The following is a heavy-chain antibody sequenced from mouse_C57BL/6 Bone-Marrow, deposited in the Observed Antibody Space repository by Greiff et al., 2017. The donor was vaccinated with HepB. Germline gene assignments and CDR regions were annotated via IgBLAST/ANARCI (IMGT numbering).Heavy chain of an antibody. CDR2: IGGDGST. J-gene: IGHJ4*01. CDR3: DKLDRRAMDY. Sequence: VKLQESGPGLVAPSQSLSIPCTASGFSLTSYGVSWVRQPPGKGLEWLGVIGGDGSTNCHSALISRLSISKDNSKSQAFLKLNSLQTDDTATEYGDKLDRRAMDYWSQGDSVTDSS. CDR1: GFSLTSYG. V-gene: IGHV2-3*01.